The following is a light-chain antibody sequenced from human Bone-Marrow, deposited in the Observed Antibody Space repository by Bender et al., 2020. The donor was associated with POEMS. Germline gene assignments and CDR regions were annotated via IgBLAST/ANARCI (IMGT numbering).Light chain of an antibody. CDR1: NIGHEV. V-gene: IGLV3-21*02. Sequence: SYVLTQAPSVSVAPGQTARISCGGNNIGHEVVNWYQQKPGQAPLLVIYDDDDRPSGIPERFSGSNSGHTAFLTISRAEAEHEADYYCQVWDSVNDSWVFGGGTRLTVL. CDR3: QVWDSVNDSWV. J-gene: IGLJ3*02. CDR2: DDD.